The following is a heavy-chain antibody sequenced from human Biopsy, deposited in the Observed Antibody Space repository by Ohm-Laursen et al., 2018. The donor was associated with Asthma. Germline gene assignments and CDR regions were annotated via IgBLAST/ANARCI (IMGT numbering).Heavy chain of an antibody. CDR3: ARCQVGYSSGWSLLLKKIYYSGMDV. D-gene: IGHD6-19*01. CDR1: GGTFSNFA. V-gene: IGHV1-69*13. CDR2: IMTVFGTT. J-gene: IGHJ6*02. Sequence: VASVKVSCNAPGGTFSNFAISWVRQAPGQGLEWLGGIMTVFGTTNYAQKFQSRVTITADESTSTAYMEVTSLRSEDTAIYYCARCQVGYSSGWSLLLKKIYYSGMDVWGQGTAVTVSS.